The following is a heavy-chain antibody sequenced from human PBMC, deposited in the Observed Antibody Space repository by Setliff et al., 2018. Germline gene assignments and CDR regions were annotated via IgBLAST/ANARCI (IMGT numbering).Heavy chain of an antibody. CDR3: ARAPQYTNYWYALSWFDP. CDR2: IYYSGST. D-gene: IGHD2-8*02. V-gene: IGHV4-39*01. CDR1: GGSISSSIYF. J-gene: IGHJ5*02. Sequence: SETLSLTCNVSGGSISSSIYFWGWIRQPPGKGLEWIGNIYYSGSTYYSPSLMSRVTISVDTSKNQFSLKVRSVTAADTAIYYCARAPQYTNYWYALSWFDPWGQGT.